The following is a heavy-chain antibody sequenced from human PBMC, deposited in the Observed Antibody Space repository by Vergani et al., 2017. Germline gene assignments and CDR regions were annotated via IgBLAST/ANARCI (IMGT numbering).Heavy chain of an antibody. CDR3: ARSRPYCTSGSCPAI. J-gene: IGHJ4*02. CDR1: GESIRSGSHY. Sequence: QVKLQESGPGLLKPSQTLSLTCTVSGESIRSGSHYCSWIRQPAGKGPEWIGHIHTGGSTDLNPSFKSRVSISVDTSKSQFSLKLNSVTVADTAVYYCARSRPYCTSGSCPAIWGQGNLGTGSS. V-gene: IGHV4-61*02. CDR2: IHTGGST. D-gene: IGHD2-15*01.